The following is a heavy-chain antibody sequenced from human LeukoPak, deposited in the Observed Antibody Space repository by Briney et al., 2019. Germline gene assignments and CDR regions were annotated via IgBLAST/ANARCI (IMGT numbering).Heavy chain of an antibody. CDR1: GFTFSSYS. D-gene: IGHD3-9*01. Sequence: GGSLRLSCTASGFTFSSYSMNWVRQAPGKGLEWVSSISSISSYIYYADSVKGRFTISRDNAKNSLYLQMNSLRAEDTAVYYCASTGDFDWLTRYYYGMDVWGKGTTVTVSS. V-gene: IGHV3-21*01. CDR2: ISSISSYI. CDR3: ASTGDFDWLTRYYYGMDV. J-gene: IGHJ6*04.